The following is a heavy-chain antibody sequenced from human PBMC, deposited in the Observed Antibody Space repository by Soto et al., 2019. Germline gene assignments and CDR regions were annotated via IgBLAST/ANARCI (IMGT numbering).Heavy chain of an antibody. CDR3: ARDRLGPSGDCSSTSRYSGRMDV. CDR2: ITPSGGST. J-gene: IGHJ6*02. Sequence: ASVKVSCKASGYTFTSYYMHWVRQAPGQGXEWMGIITPSGGSTSYAQKFQGRVTMTRDTSTSTVYMELSSLRSEDTAVYYCARDRLGPSGDCSSTSRYSGRMDVWGQGTTVTVSS. CDR1: GYTFTSYY. V-gene: IGHV1-46*01. D-gene: IGHD2-2*02.